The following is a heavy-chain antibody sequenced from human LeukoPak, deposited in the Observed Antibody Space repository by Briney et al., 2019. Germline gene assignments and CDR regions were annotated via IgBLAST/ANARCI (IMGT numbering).Heavy chain of an antibody. CDR3: ARESEGGHIDY. J-gene: IGHJ4*02. D-gene: IGHD1-26*01. Sequence: GASVKVYCKASGYTFTGYYMHWVRQAPGQGLEWMGWINPNSGGTNYAQKFQGRVTMTRDTSISTAYMELSRLKSDDTAVYYCARESEGGHIDYWGQGTLVTVSS. V-gene: IGHV1-2*02. CDR2: INPNSGGT. CDR1: GYTFTGYY.